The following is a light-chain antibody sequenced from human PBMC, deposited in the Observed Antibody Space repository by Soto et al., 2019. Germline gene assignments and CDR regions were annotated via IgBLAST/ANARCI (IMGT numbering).Light chain of an antibody. CDR1: QSVGHY. J-gene: IGKJ4*01. CDR2: DAS. Sequence: EIVLTQSPATLSLSPGERATLSCRASQSVGHYLGGYQQKPGQAPRLLIYDASTRATGIPARFSGSGSGTDFTLSISSLEPEDFAVYYCQQRSDWPSTFGGGTKVEIK. V-gene: IGKV3-11*01. CDR3: QQRSDWPST.